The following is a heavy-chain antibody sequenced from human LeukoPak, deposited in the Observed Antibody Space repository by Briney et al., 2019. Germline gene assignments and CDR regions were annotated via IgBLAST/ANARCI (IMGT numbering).Heavy chain of an antibody. D-gene: IGHD7-27*01. CDR2: ISWNSGSI. Sequence: GRSLRLSCAASGFTFDDYAMHCVRRAPGKGLECVSGISWNSGSIGYADSVKGRFTISRDNAKNSLYLQMNSLRAEDTALYYCAKDSLPLGAGWYWGQGTLVTVSS. CDR3: AKDSLPLGAGWY. V-gene: IGHV3-9*01. CDR1: GFTFDDYA. J-gene: IGHJ4*02.